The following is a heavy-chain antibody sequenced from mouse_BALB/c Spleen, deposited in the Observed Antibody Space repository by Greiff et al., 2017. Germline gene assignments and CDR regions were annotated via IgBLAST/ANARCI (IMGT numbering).Heavy chain of an antibody. CDR1: GFTFSSYA. D-gene: IGHD2-14*01. CDR2: ISSGGST. V-gene: IGHV5-6-5*01. Sequence: EVKLQESGGGLVKPGGSLKLSCAASGFTFSSYAMSWVRQTPEKRLEWVASISSGGSTYYPDSVKGRFTISRDNARNILYLQMSSLRSEDTAMYYCARGQEVLFAYWGQGTLVTVSA. J-gene: IGHJ3*01. CDR3: ARGQEVLFAY.